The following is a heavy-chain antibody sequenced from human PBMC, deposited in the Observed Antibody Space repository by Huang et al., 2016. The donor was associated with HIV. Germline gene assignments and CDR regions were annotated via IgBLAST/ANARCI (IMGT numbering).Heavy chain of an antibody. CDR2: VSKDGTKT. J-gene: IGHJ1*01. V-gene: IGHV3-30-3*01. CDR3: ARESEYLDSSSYYLEYFSH. D-gene: IGHD3-22*01. CDR1: GFTFSSNA. Sequence: QVQLVESGGGVVQPGRSLRLSCAASGFTFSSNAMYWVRQAAGKGLEWVAQVSKDGTKTYYTESVKGRFTIARDNSENTLYLQMSTLRAEDTAVYYCARESEYLDSSSYYLEYFSHWGQGALVTVSP.